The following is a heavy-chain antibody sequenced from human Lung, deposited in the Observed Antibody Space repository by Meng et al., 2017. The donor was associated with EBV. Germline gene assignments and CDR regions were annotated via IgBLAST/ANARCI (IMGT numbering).Heavy chain of an antibody. J-gene: IGHJ5*02. V-gene: IGHV4-4*02. CDR2: IYHSGST. Sequence: EQRQASGPALATVWEIMSLSCAVSGDSIDSIKWWTWVRQPPGKGLEWIGAIYHSGSTNYNPSIKSRVTISVDKSKNQFSLKLSSVAAADTAVYYCARVAAAGNEWFDPWGQGTLVTVSS. CDR3: ARVAAAGNEWFDP. D-gene: IGHD6-13*01. CDR1: GDSIDSIKW.